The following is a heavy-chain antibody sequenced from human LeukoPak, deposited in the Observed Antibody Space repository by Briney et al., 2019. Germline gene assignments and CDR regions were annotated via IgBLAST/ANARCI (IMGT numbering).Heavy chain of an antibody. V-gene: IGHV3-21*01. CDR2: ISSSSSYI. CDR3: ASTLQYYYDSSGYKGDY. Sequence: PGGSLRLSCAASGFTFSSYSMNWVRQAPGKGLEWVSSISSSSSYIYYADSVKGRFTISRDNAKNSLYLQMNSLRAEDMAVYYCASTLQYYYDSSGYKGDYWGQGTLVTVSS. J-gene: IGHJ4*02. CDR1: GFTFSSYS. D-gene: IGHD3-22*01.